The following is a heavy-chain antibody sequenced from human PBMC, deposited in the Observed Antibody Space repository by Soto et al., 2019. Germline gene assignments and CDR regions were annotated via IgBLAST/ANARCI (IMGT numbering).Heavy chain of an antibody. V-gene: IGHV3-9*01. D-gene: IGHD3-10*01. Sequence: EVQLVESGGGLVQPGRSLRLSCAASGFTFDDYAMHWVRQAPGKGLEWVSGISWNSGSIGYADSVKGRFTISRDNAKNSLYLQMNSLRAEDTALYYCAKDIFGNHADYYYGMDVWGQGTTVTVSS. CDR1: GFTFDDYA. CDR2: ISWNSGSI. J-gene: IGHJ6*02. CDR3: AKDIFGNHADYYYGMDV.